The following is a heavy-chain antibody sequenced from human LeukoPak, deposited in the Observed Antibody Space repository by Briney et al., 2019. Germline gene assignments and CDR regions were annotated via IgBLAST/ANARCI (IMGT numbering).Heavy chain of an antibody. J-gene: IGHJ5*02. CDR2: INHSGST. CDR1: GYSISSGYY. D-gene: IGHD3-9*01. Sequence: SETLSLTCTVSGYSISSGYYWGWIRQPPGKGLEWIGEINHSGSTNYNPSLKSRVTISVDTSKNQFSLKLSSVTAADTAVYYCARGRILTGYSYIGRNWFDPWGQGTLVTVSS. CDR3: ARGRILTGYSYIGRNWFDP. V-gene: IGHV4-38-2*02.